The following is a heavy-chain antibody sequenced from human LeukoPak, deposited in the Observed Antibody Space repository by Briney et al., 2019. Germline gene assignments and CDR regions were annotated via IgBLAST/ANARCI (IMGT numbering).Heavy chain of an antibody. J-gene: IGHJ3*01. CDR3: VRFLNHAFEL. V-gene: IGHV5-51*01. CDR2: IYPSDSDT. Sequence: GESLKISCKSFGYSFTNYWIGRVRQMPEKGLEWMGIIYPSDSDTRYSPSFQGQVTISVDKSINTAYLHWSSLKASDTAMYYCVRFLNHAFELWGQGTMVTVSS. CDR1: GYSFTNYW.